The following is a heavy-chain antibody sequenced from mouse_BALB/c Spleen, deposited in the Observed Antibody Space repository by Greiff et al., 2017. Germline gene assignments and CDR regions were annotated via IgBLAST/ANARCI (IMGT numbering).Heavy chain of an antibody. J-gene: IGHJ2*01. CDR1: GFTFSSFG. D-gene: IGHD1-1*01. V-gene: IGHV5-17*02. CDR3: ARDGDYYYGSRLFDY. CDR2: ISSGSSTN. Sequence: EVMLVESGGGLVQPGGSRKLSCAASGFTFSSFGMHWVRQAPEKGLEWVAYISSGSSTNYYADTVKGRFTISRDNPKNTLFLQMTSLLSEDTAMYYCARDGDYYYGSRLFDYWGQGTTLTVSS.